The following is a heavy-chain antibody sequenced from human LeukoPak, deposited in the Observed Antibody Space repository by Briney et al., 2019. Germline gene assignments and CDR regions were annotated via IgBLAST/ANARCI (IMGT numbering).Heavy chain of an antibody. D-gene: IGHD6-19*01. CDR1: GFTFSSYA. V-gene: IGHV3-30-3*01. J-gene: IGHJ3*02. CDR3: AKVPSGWYPLDI. Sequence: GGSLRLSCAASGFTFSSYAMHWVRQAPGKGLEWVAVISYDGSNKYYADSVKGRFTISRDHSKNTLYLQMNSLRAEDTAVYYCAKVPSGWYPLDIWGQGTVVTVSS. CDR2: ISYDGSNK.